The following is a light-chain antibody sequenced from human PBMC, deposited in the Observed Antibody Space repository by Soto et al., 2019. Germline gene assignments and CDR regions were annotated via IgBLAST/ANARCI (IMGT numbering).Light chain of an antibody. CDR2: AAS. CDR3: QRYNSAPLR. CDR1: QGIRNY. V-gene: IGKV1-27*01. J-gene: IGKJ3*01. Sequence: DIQMTQSPSSLSASVGDTVTITCRASQGIRNYLAWYQQKPGKVPKLLIYAASSLLSGVPTRCSGSGSGTDFTLTISSLQPEDVASYYCQRYNSAPLRFGPGTKVDIK.